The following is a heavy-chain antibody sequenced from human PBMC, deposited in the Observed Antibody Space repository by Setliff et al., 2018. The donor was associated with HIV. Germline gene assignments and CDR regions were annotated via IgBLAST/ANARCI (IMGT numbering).Heavy chain of an antibody. V-gene: IGHV1-2*02. CDR1: GYSFSGYY. Sequence: EASVKVSCKASGYSFSGYYIHWVRQAPGQGLEWMGWINPNSGGRKYAQKFHGRVTMTRDTSISTTYMELSSLRSDDTAVYYCARGFGEVDWFDPWGQGTLVTVSS. J-gene: IGHJ5*02. D-gene: IGHD3-10*01. CDR3: ARGFGEVDWFDP. CDR2: INPNSGGR.